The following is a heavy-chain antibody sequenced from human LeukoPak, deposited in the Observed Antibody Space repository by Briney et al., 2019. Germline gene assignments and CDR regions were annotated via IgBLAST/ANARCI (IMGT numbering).Heavy chain of an antibody. V-gene: IGHV1-2*06. J-gene: IGHJ5*02. CDR2: INPNSGGT. CDR1: GYTFTGYY. CDR3: ARGGQYQLLSGWFDP. D-gene: IGHD2-2*01. Sequence: ASVKVSCKASGYTFTGYYMHWVRQALGQGLEWMGRINPNSGGTNYAQKFQGRVTMTRDTSISTAYMELSRLRSEDTAVYYCARGGQYQLLSGWFDPWGQGTLVTVSS.